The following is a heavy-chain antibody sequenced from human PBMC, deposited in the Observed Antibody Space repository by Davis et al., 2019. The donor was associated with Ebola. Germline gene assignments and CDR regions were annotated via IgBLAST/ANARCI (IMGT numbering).Heavy chain of an antibody. D-gene: IGHD2-15*01. V-gene: IGHV1-24*01. CDR2: FDPEDGEA. CDR3: AAGGIGGGFDI. J-gene: IGHJ3*02. Sequence: ASVTVSCKVSGYTLTELSIHWVRQAPGKGLEWMGNFDPEDGEAIYAQRFQDRVTMTEDTSTDTAYMELSSLRSEDTAIYYCAAGGIGGGFDIWGHGTMVTVSS. CDR1: GYTLTELS.